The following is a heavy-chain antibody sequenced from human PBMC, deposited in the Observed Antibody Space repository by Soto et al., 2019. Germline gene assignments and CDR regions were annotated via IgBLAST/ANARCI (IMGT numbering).Heavy chain of an antibody. Sequence: SETLSLTCTVSGGSISSYYWSWIRQPPGKGLEWIGYIYYSGSTNYNPSLKSRVTISVDTSKNQFSLKLSSVTAADTAVYYCAREGSGSGWILNWFDPWGQGTLVTVSS. D-gene: IGHD6-19*01. V-gene: IGHV4-59*01. CDR1: GGSISSYY. J-gene: IGHJ5*02. CDR2: IYYSGST. CDR3: AREGSGSGWILNWFDP.